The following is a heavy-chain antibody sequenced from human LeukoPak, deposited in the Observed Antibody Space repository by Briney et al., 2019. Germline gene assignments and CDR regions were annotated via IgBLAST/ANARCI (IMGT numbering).Heavy chain of an antibody. CDR1: GYTFTGYY. CDR2: INPDSGGT. J-gene: IGHJ5*02. V-gene: IGHV1-2*02. CDR3: ARSYGSGINWFDP. Sequence: ASVKVSCKASGYTFTGYYMHWVRQAPGQGLEWMGWINPDSGGTNYAQKFQGRVTMTRDTSISTAYMELSRLRSDDTAVYYCARSYGSGINWFDPWGQGTLVTVSS. D-gene: IGHD3-10*01.